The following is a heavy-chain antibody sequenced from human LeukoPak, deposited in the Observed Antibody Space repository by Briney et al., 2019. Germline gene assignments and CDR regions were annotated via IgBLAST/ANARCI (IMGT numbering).Heavy chain of an antibody. CDR3: ARGPAGYN. CDR1: GFTVSSNH. V-gene: IGHV3-53*01. Sequence: GGSLRLSCAASGFTVSSNHMSWVRQAPGKGLEWVSVIYSGGSTDYADSVKGRFTISRDDLKNTLYLQMNSLRAEDTAVYYCARGPAGYNWGQGTLVTVSS. D-gene: IGHD1-1*01. CDR2: IYSGGST. J-gene: IGHJ4*02.